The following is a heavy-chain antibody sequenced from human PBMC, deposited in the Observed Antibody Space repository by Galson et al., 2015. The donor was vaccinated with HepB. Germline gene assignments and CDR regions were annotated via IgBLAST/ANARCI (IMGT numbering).Heavy chain of an antibody. J-gene: IGHJ6*02. Sequence: SVKVSCKASGYTFTSYVINWVRQDPGQGLEWMGGINTNTGTPTYAQGFTGRFVFSLDTSVSTAYLQISSLKTEDTAVYYCARVTSIYDFSSRAYSYYYYGMDVWGQGTTVAVSS. CDR1: GYTFTSYV. CDR3: ARVTSIYDFSSRAYSYYYYGMDV. V-gene: IGHV7-4-1*02. D-gene: IGHD6-19*01. CDR2: INTNTGTP.